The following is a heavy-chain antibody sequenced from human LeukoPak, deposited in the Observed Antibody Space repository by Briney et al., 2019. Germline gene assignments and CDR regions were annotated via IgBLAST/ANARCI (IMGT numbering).Heavy chain of an antibody. V-gene: IGHV4-4*07. CDR3: AREGGGFDY. CDR2: IFPSGTT. D-gene: IGHD3-16*01. J-gene: IGHJ4*02. Sequence: MSSETLSLTCSVSGGSISTYSWNWIRQPAGKGLEWIGRIFPSGTTMYHPPLKSRVTMSVDTSKNHFSLKLTSVTAADTAVYYCAREGGGFDYWGQGTLVTVSS. CDR1: GGSISTYS.